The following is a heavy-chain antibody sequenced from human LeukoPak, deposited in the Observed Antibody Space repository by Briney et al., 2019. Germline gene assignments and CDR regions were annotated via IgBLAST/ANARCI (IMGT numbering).Heavy chain of an antibody. CDR1: GDSVSSNSAA. V-gene: IGHV6-1*01. D-gene: IGHD6-13*01. CDR2: TCYRSKWYN. CDR3: ARGGGIAAASNWFDP. Sequence: SQTLSLTCAISGDSVSSNSAAWNWIRQSPSRGLEWLGRTCYRSKWYNDYAESVKSRITINPDTSKNQFSLQLNSVTPEDTAVYYCARGGGIAAASNWFDPWGQGTLVTVSS. J-gene: IGHJ5*02.